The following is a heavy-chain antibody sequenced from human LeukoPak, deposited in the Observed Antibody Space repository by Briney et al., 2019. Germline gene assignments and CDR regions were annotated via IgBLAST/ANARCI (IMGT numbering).Heavy chain of an antibody. CDR2: ISGSGGST. CDR3: AKGGQYCSGGSCYQAGYYYYYYGMDV. D-gene: IGHD2-15*01. J-gene: IGHJ6*02. Sequence: GGSLRLSCAASGFTFSSYAMSWVRQAPGKGLEWVSAISGSGGSTYYADSVKGRFTISRDNSKNTLYLQMNSLRAEDTAVYYCAKGGQYCSGGSCYQAGYYYYYYGMDVWGQGTTVTVSS. CDR1: GFTFSSYA. V-gene: IGHV3-23*01.